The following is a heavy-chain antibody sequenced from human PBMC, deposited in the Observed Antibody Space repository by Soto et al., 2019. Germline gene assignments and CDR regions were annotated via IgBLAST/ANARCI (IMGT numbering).Heavy chain of an antibody. CDR3: ARDRVITGPMNYFYYMDV. V-gene: IGHV3-21*01. J-gene: IGHJ6*03. CDR1: ESTFSSYA. CDR2: ISSGSNYM. Sequence: GGSLRLSCAASESTFSSYAMNWVRQGPGKGLEWVSSISSGSNYMYYADSVKGRFTISRDNAQKSLYLQMNSLRAEDTAVYYCARDRVITGPMNYFYYMDVWGKGTTVTVSS. D-gene: IGHD2-2*01.